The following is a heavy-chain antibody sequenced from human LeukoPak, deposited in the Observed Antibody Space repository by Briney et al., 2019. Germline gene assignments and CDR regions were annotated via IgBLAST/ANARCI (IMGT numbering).Heavy chain of an antibody. CDR2: ISSSSSYI. CDR3: ARGLVPASYYYMDV. CDR1: GFTFSSYS. V-gene: IGHV3-21*01. J-gene: IGHJ6*03. Sequence: GGSLRLSCAASGFTFSSYSMNWVRQAPGKGLEWVSSISSSSSYIFYADSVKGRFTISRDNAKNSLYLQMNSLRAEDTAVYYCARGLVPASYYYMDVWGEGTTVTVSS. D-gene: IGHD2-2*01.